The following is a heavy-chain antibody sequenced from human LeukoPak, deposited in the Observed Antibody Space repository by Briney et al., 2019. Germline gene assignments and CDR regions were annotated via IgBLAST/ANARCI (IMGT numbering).Heavy chain of an antibody. J-gene: IGHJ5*02. Sequence: GGSLRLSCAASGFTFSSYGMHWVRQAPGKGLEWAAVISYDGSNKYYADSVKGRFTISRDNSKNTLYLQMNSLRAEDTAVYYCAKDGAYDFWSGYSPYNWFDPWGQGTLVTVSS. CDR3: AKDGAYDFWSGYSPYNWFDP. V-gene: IGHV3-30*18. CDR1: GFTFSSYG. CDR2: ISYDGSNK. D-gene: IGHD3-3*01.